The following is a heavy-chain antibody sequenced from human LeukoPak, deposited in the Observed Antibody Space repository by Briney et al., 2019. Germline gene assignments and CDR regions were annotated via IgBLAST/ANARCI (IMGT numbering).Heavy chain of an antibody. CDR3: SRENGAFSPFGY. J-gene: IGHJ4*02. CDR2: ISLTGLT. D-gene: IGHD2-8*01. CDR1: GGSISNTNW. Sequence: SETLSLTCGVSGGSISNTNWWSWDRQPPGQGLEWIGEISLTGLTNYNPSLESRVSVSLDKSKNQLSLNLTSVTAADTAVYYCSRENGAFSPFGYWGQGTLVTVPS. V-gene: IGHV4-4*02.